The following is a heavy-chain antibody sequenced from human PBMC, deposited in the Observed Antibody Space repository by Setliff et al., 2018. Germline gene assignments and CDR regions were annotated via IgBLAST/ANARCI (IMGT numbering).Heavy chain of an antibody. CDR2: IYYSGST. J-gene: IGHJ4*02. Sequence: PSETLSLTCTVSGGSISSSSYYWGWIRQPPGKGLEWIGSIYYSGSTYYNPSLKSRVTISVDTSKNQFSLKLSSVTAADTAVYYCARLGYRDDLDYWGQGALVTVSS. CDR3: ARLGYRDDLDY. V-gene: IGHV4-39*01. D-gene: IGHD5-12*01. CDR1: GGSISSSSYY.